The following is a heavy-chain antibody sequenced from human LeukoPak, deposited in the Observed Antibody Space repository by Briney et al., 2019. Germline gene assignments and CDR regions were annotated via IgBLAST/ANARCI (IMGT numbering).Heavy chain of an antibody. CDR3: ARLMGAVAGI. V-gene: IGHV4-39*01. CDR2: IYYSGST. J-gene: IGHJ4*02. D-gene: IGHD6-19*01. Sequence: GSLRLSCAASGFTFSSYEMNWVRQPPGKGLEWIGSIYYSGSTYYNPSLKSRVTISVDTSKNQFSLKLSSVTAADTAVYYCARLMGAVAGIWGQGTLVTVSS. CDR1: GFTFSSYE.